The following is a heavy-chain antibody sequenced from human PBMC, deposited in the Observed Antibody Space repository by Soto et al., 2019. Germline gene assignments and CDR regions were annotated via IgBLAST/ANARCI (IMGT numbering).Heavy chain of an antibody. CDR3: ARAPEHAERPGSDAFDI. Sequence: HVQLVESGGGLVKPGGSLRLSCAASGFTFSDYYMSWIRQAPTKGLEFISYISPTGSHTAYADSVKGRFTISSDNIKNSLYLQMNSLTAEDTPVYLCARAPEHAERPGSDAFDIWGHGTLLTVSS. J-gene: IGHJ3*02. CDR2: ISPTGSHT. CDR1: GFTFSDYY. V-gene: IGHV3-11*06. D-gene: IGHD1-1*01.